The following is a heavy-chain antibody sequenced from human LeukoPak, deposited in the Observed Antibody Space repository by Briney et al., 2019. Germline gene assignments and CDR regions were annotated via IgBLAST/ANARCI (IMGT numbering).Heavy chain of an antibody. CDR1: GGTFSNYA. V-gene: IGHV1-69*13. CDR2: IIPIFGTA. J-gene: IGHJ6*02. Sequence: SVKVSCKASGGTFSNYAINWVRQAPGQGLEWMGGIIPIFGTANYAQKFQGRVTITADESTSTAYMELSSLRSEDTAVYYCARAPNDYGDYYYYGMDVWGQGTTVTVSS. CDR3: ARAPNDYGDYYYYGMDV. D-gene: IGHD4-17*01.